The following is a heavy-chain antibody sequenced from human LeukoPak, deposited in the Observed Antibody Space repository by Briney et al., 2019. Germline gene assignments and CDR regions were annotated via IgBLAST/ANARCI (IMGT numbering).Heavy chain of an antibody. D-gene: IGHD3-22*01. V-gene: IGHV3-21*01. Sequence: GGSLRLSCAASGFTFSIYSMNWVRQAPGKGLGWVSSISSSSSYIYYADSVKGRFTISRDNAKNSLYLHLNGLRAEDTAVYYFAGSRGDSGYDYWGQGTLVTVSS. CDR3: AGSRGDSGYDY. CDR2: ISSSSSYI. CDR1: GFTFSIYS. J-gene: IGHJ4*02.